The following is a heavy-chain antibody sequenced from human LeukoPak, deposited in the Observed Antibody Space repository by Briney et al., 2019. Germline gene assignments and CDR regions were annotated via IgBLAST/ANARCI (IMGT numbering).Heavy chain of an antibody. CDR1: GGSISGTSHY. CDR3: ARLGYSVSWTDC. J-gene: IGHJ4*02. V-gene: IGHV4-39*01. CDR2: I. Sequence: PSETLSLTCTVSGGSISGTSHYWGWIRQPPGKGLEWIGSIYYNPSLKSRVTISVDTSKNQFSLRLSSVTAADMAVYFCARLGYSVSWTDCWGQGTLVTVSS. D-gene: IGHD6-13*01.